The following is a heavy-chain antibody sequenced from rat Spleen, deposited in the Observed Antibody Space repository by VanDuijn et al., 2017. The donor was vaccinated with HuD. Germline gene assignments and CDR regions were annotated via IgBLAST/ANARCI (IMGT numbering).Heavy chain of an antibody. CDR3: AVAGYGY. CDR2: ISSEGANT. D-gene: IGHD1-7*01. Sequence: EVQLAETGGGLVRPGRSLKLSCVASGFTFSRYWMYWVRQAPGKGLEWVSSISSEGANTYYPDSVKGRFTISRNNAENTVYLQMDSLRSEDTATYYCAVAGYGYWGQGVMVTVSS. CDR1: GFTFSRYW. V-gene: IGHV5-58*01. J-gene: IGHJ2*01.